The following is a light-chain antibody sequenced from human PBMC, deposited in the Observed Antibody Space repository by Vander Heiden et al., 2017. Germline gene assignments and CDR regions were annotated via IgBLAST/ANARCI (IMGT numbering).Light chain of an antibody. J-gene: IGLJ3*02. CDR3: AAWDDSLNGLV. CDR1: SSNIGSNT. V-gene: IGLV1-44*01. CDR2: SKI. Sequence: SVLTPPPSASGTPGQRVTISCSGSSSNIGSNTVNWYHQHPGTATKRLINSKIQRPSGGPDRLSGSKSGTTASLAISGLQSEDEADDYCAAWDDSLNGLVFGGGTKLTVL.